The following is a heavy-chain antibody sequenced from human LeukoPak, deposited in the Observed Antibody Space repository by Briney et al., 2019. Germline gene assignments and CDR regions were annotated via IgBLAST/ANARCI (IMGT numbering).Heavy chain of an antibody. CDR2: MNPNSGDT. CDR1: GYTFTSYD. J-gene: IGHJ5*02. CDR3: ARRYSSSWYQGFWFDP. V-gene: IGHV1-8*01. Sequence: GASVKVSCKASGYTFTSYDINWVRQATGQALEWMGWMNPNSGDTAYAQNFQGRVAMTRNTSLSTAYMELSSLRSEDTAVYYCARRYSSSWYQGFWFDPWGQGTLVTVSS. D-gene: IGHD6-13*01.